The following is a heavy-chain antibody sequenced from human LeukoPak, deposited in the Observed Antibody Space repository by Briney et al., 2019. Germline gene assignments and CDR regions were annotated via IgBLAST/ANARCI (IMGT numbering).Heavy chain of an antibody. V-gene: IGHV4-39*01. Sequence: PSETLSLTCTVSGGSISSSSYSWTWIRQPPGQGLESTVSIHYGGNTYYKPSLRSRVTISVDTSNQFSLRLSSATAADTAVYYCASLGYSSSWAYNWFDPWGQGTLVTVS. CDR2: IHYGGNT. CDR1: GGSISSSSYS. D-gene: IGHD6-13*01. J-gene: IGHJ5*02. CDR3: ASLGYSSSWAYNWFDP.